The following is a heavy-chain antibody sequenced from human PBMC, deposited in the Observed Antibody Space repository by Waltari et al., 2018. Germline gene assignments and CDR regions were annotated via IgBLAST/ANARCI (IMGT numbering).Heavy chain of an antibody. CDR2: IIPIFGTA. CDR3: ARERDGYNPLFDY. CDR1: GGTFSSYA. D-gene: IGHD5-12*01. Sequence: VQLVQSGTEGKKPGSSVKVSCKASGGTFSSYAISWVRQAPGQGLEWMGGIIPIFGTANYAQKFQGRVTITADESTSTAYMELSSLRSEDTAVYYCARERDGYNPLFDYWGQGTLVTVSS. J-gene: IGHJ4*02. V-gene: IGHV1-69*12.